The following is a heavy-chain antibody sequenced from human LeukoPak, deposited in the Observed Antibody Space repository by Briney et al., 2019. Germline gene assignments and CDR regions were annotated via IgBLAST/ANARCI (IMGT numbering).Heavy chain of an antibody. CDR2: INPNRGDT. D-gene: IGHD2-21*01. J-gene: IGHJ4*02. Sequence: ASVKVSCKTSGYSFTGSYINWVRQAPGQGLEWMGWINPNRGDTNYAQKFQGRVTMSRDTYLSTAYMDLSRLTSDDTAVYFCVRSAPPSLLDYWGQGTLVTVSS. CDR1: GYSFTGSY. CDR3: VRSAPPSLLDY. V-gene: IGHV1-2*02.